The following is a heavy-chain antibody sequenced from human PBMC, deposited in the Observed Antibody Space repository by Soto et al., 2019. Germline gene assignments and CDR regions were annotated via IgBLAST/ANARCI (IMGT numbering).Heavy chain of an antibody. J-gene: IGHJ3*02. CDR3: AGGGRIDDYIWGSYRTNDAFDI. Sequence: ASVKVSCKASGYTFTSYDINWVRQATGQGLEWMGWMNPNSGNTGYAQKFQGRVTMTRKSSISTADMELSSLRSEETAVYYCAGGGRIDDYIWGSYRTNDAFDIWGQGTMVTVSS. D-gene: IGHD3-16*02. V-gene: IGHV1-8*01. CDR2: MNPNSGNT. CDR1: GYTFTSYD.